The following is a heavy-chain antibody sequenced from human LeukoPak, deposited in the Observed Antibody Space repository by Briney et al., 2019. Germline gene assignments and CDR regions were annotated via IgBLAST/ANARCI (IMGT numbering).Heavy chain of an antibody. CDR3: ASGTGYTNGCFDY. Sequence: GGSLRLSCAASGFTFSSYSMNWVRQAPGKGLEWVSSISSSSNYIHYADSVKGRFTISSDNAKNSLYLQINSLRAEDTAVYYCASGTGYTNGCFDYWGQGTLVTVSS. V-gene: IGHV3-21*01. CDR2: ISSSSNYI. J-gene: IGHJ4*02. D-gene: IGHD6-19*01. CDR1: GFTFSSYS.